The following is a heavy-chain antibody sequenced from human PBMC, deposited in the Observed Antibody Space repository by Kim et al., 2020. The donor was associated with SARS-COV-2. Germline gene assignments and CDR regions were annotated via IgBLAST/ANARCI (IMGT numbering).Heavy chain of an antibody. J-gene: IGHJ5*02. CDR2: IIPILGIA. CDR1: GGTFSSYA. Sequence: SVKVSCKASGGTFSSYAISWVRQAPGQGLEWMGRIIPILGIANYAQKFQGRVTITADKSTSTAYMELSSLRSEDTAVYYCARGYYDSSNPNNWFDPWGQGTLVTVSS. D-gene: IGHD3-22*01. V-gene: IGHV1-69*04. CDR3: ARGYYDSSNPNNWFDP.